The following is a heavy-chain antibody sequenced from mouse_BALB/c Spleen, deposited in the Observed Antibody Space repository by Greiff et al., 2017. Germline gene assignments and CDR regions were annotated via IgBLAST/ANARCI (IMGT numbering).Heavy chain of an antibody. V-gene: IGHV1S81*02. CDR1: GYTFTSYW. CDR2: INPSNGRT. D-gene: IGHD1-1*01. Sequence: QVQLKQPGAELVKPGASVKLSCKASGYTFTSYWMHWVKQRPGQGLEWIGEINPSNGRTNYNEKFKSKATLTVDKSSSTAYMQLSSLTSEDSAVYYCARVYGSSHWYFDVWGAGTTVTVSS. CDR3: ARVYGSSHWYFDV. J-gene: IGHJ1*01.